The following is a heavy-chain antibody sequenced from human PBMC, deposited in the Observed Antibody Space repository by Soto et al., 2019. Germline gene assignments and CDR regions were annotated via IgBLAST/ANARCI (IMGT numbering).Heavy chain of an antibody. D-gene: IGHD6-13*01. V-gene: IGHV1-18*04. CDR3: ARVASYSSSWYGPYYYYGMDV. CDR1: GYTFTSYG. J-gene: IGHJ6*02. CDR2: ISAYNGNT. Sequence: ASVKVSCKASGYTFTSYGISWVRQAPGQGLEWMGWISAYNGNTNYAQKLQGRVTMTTDTSTSTAYMELRSLRSDDTAVYYRARVASYSSSWYGPYYYYGMDVWGQGTTVTVSS.